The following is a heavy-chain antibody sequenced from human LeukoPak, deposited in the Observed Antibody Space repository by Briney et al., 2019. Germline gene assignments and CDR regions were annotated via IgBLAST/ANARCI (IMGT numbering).Heavy chain of an antibody. J-gene: IGHJ4*02. Sequence: ASVEVSSKASGYTFTGYYMHWVRHAPRQGRERMGWIKPNSGGTNYAQKFQGRVTMTRDTSISTAYMELSRLRSDDTAVYYCAQAEEYSSSWSAFDYWGQGTLVTVSS. CDR1: GYTFTGYY. CDR3: AQAEEYSSSWSAFDY. CDR2: IKPNSGGT. V-gene: IGHV1-2*02. D-gene: IGHD6-13*01.